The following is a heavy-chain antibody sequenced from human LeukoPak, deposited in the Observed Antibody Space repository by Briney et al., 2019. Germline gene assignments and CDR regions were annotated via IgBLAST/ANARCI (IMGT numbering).Heavy chain of an antibody. D-gene: IGHD5-18*01. CDR1: GYSFTIYW. Sequence: GESLKISCKGSGYSFTIYWLGWVRQMPGKGLEWMGVIYPGDSDTRYSPSFQGQVTISADKSISTAYLQWRSLKASDTAVYYCARSPRGAVVTHPYFDYWGQGTLVTVSS. CDR3: ARSPRGAVVTHPYFDY. CDR2: IYPGDSDT. V-gene: IGHV5-51*01. J-gene: IGHJ4*02.